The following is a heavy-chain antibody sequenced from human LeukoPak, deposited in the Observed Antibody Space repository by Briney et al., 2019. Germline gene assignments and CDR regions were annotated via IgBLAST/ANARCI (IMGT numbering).Heavy chain of an antibody. D-gene: IGHD3-16*02. J-gene: IGHJ4*02. CDR3: ARDRGYDYVWGSYRTPARDPCFDY. Sequence: GGSLRLSCAASGFTLSSYAMSWVRQAPGKGLEWVSSISSSSSYIYYADSVKGRFTISRDNAKNSLYLQMNSLRAEDTAVYYCARDRGYDYVWGSYRTPARDPCFDYWGQGTLVTVSS. V-gene: IGHV3-21*01. CDR2: ISSSSSYI. CDR1: GFTLSSYA.